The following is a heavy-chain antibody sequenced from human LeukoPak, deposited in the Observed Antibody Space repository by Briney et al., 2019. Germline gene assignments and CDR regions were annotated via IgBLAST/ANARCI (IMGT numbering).Heavy chain of an antibody. Sequence: IYPGDSDTRYSPSFQGQVTISADKSISTAYLQWSSLKASDTAMYYCARGYCSSTSCPPFDYWGQGTLVTVSS. D-gene: IGHD2-2*01. J-gene: IGHJ4*02. CDR2: IYPGDSDT. V-gene: IGHV5-51*01. CDR3: ARGYCSSTSCPPFDY.